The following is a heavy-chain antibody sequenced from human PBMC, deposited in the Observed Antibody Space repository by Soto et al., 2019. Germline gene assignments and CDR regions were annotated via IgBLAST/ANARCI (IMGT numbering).Heavy chain of an antibody. J-gene: IGHJ4*02. D-gene: IGHD2-2*02. Sequence: GESLKISCQGSVYSFTSYWIGWVRQRPGKGLEWMGRINPSDSYTTYSPPFQGHVTISTDKSFSTAYLQWSGLKASDTAMYYCARLGYCTGTSCYTFDSWGQGTLVTVSS. CDR1: VYSFTSYW. CDR2: INPSDSYT. CDR3: ARLGYCTGTSCYTFDS. V-gene: IGHV5-10-1*01.